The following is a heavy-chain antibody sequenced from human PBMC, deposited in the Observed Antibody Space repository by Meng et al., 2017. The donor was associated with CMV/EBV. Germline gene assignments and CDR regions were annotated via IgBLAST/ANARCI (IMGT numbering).Heavy chain of an antibody. CDR2: ISAYNGNT. Sequence: QVQAVESEPEMKTPRASVKVSSKSSGSTFTSYGISVVLRAPGEGREWMGWISAYNGNTNYAQKLQGRVTMTTDTSTSTAYMELRSLRSDDTAVYYCARGRRGADNWFDPWGQGTLVTVSS. V-gene: IGHV1-18*01. CDR3: ARGRRGADNWFDP. CDR1: GSTFTSYG. J-gene: IGHJ5*02.